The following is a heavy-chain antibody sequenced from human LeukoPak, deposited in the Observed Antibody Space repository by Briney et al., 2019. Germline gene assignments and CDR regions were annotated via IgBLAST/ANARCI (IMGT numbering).Heavy chain of an antibody. Sequence: GGTLRLSCAASGFTFSSYGMSWVRQAPGKGLEWVSAISGSGGSTYYADSVKGRFTISRDNSKNTLYLQMNSLRAEDTAVYYCAKNWNDVSSWFDPWGQGTLVTVSS. J-gene: IGHJ5*02. CDR3: AKNWNDVSSWFDP. V-gene: IGHV3-23*01. CDR2: ISGSGGST. D-gene: IGHD1-1*01. CDR1: GFTFSSYG.